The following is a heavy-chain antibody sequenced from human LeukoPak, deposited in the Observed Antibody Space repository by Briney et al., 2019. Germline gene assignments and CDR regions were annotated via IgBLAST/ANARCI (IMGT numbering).Heavy chain of an antibody. CDR3: ARGSGDTMIVAGADQYYGMDV. D-gene: IGHD3-22*01. Sequence: GGSLRLSCAASGFTVSSNYMSWVRQAPGKGLEWVSVIYSGGSTYYADSVKGRFTISRDNPKNTLYLQMNSLRAEDTAVYYCARGSGDTMIVAGADQYYGMDVWGQGTTVTVSS. CDR2: IYSGGST. J-gene: IGHJ6*02. V-gene: IGHV3-66*01. CDR1: GFTVSSNY.